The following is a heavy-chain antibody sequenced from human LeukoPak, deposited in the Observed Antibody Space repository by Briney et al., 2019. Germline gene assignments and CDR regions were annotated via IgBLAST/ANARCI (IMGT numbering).Heavy chain of an antibody. CDR2: IYYSGST. CDR1: GGSISSYY. D-gene: IGHD3-10*01. Sequence: SETLSLTCTVPGGSISSYYWSWIRQPPGKGLEWIGYIYYSGSTNYNPSLKSRVTISVDTSKNQFSLKLSSVTAADTAVYYCARRSSRYAFDIWGQGTMVTVSS. CDR3: ARRSSRYAFDI. J-gene: IGHJ3*02. V-gene: IGHV4-59*08.